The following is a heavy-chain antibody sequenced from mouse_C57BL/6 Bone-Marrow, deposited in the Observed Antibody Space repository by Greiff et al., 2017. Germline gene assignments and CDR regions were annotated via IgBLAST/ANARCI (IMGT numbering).Heavy chain of an antibody. D-gene: IGHD2-10*02. CDR3: ARHEDRAYGNYGFAY. CDR2: FYPGSGSI. V-gene: IGHV1-62-2*01. CDR1: GYTFTEYT. Sequence: VKLVESGAELVKPGASVKLSCKASGYTFTEYTIHWVKQRSGQGLEWIGWFYPGSGSIKYNEKFKDKATLTADKSSSTVYMELSRLTSEDSAVYLCARHEDRAYGNYGFAYWGQGTLVTVSA. J-gene: IGHJ3*01.